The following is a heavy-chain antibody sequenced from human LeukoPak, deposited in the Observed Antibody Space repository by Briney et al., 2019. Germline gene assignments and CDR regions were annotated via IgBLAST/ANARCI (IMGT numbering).Heavy chain of an antibody. J-gene: IGHJ4*02. V-gene: IGHV1-46*02. CDR3: ARSVTIFGVVITYYFDY. D-gene: IGHD3-3*01. CDR1: GYVFNRYY. CDR2: INPNDGST. Sequence: GASVKVSCKTSGYVFNRYYMHWVRQAPGQAPEWLGIINPNDGSTGYAQKVQARVTMTRDTSTSTFYMELSSLTSEDTAVYYCARSVTIFGVVITYYFDYWGQGTLVTVSS.